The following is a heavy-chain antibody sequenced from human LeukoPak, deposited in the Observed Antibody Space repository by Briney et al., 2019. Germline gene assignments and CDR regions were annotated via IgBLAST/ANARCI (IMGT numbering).Heavy chain of an antibody. V-gene: IGHV3-30*18. J-gene: IGHJ1*01. CDR2: ISYDGSKE. CDR1: GFTFSSYG. D-gene: IGHD4-17*01. Sequence: GGSLRLSCAASGFTFSSYGMHWVRQAPGKGLEWVAVISYDGSKEYYADSVRGRFTISGDNSKNTLYLQMNSLRAEDTTVYYCAKTPAAGDYPQAEFFQHWGQGTLVAVSS. CDR3: AKTPAAGDYPQAEFFQH.